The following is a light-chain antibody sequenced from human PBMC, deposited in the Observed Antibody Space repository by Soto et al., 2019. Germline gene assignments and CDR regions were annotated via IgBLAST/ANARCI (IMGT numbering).Light chain of an antibody. J-gene: IGLJ2*01. CDR1: SSNIGKNY. V-gene: IGLV1-51*01. Sequence: QSVLTQPPSVSAAPGQKVTISCSGSSSNIGKNYVSWYQQLPGTAPKLLIYDNNKRPSGIPDRFSGSKSGTSATLGITGLQTGDEADYYCATWDSSLSVVLFGGGTKLTVL. CDR2: DNN. CDR3: ATWDSSLSVVL.